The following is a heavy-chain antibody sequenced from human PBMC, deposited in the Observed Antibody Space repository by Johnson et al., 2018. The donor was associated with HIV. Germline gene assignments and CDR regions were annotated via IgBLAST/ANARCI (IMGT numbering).Heavy chain of an antibody. V-gene: IGHV3-30*18. Sequence: QMMLVESGGGVVQPGRSLRLSCAASGFTFSSYGMNWVRQAPGKGLEWVAVISYDGSDKYYADSVKGRFTISRDNSKNTLFLQMNSLRAEDTAVYYCAKDLSSEVLWFIRDAFDVWGQGTMVTVSS. CDR2: ISYDGSDK. CDR3: AKDLSSEVLWFIRDAFDV. CDR1: GFTFSSYG. J-gene: IGHJ3*01. D-gene: IGHD3-10*01.